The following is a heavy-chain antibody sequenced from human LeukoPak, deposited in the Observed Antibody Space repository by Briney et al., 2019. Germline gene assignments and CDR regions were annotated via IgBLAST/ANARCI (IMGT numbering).Heavy chain of an antibody. CDR3: ARGGGLDV. J-gene: IGHJ6*02. CDR2: INHNGNVN. CDR1: GFTFADYA. D-gene: IGHD3-16*01. Sequence: PGGSPRLSCAASGFTFADYAMNWVRQAPGKGLEWVASINHNGNVNYYADSVKGRFTISRDNAKNSLYLQMSNLRAEDTAVYFCARGGGLDVWGQGATVTVSS. V-gene: IGHV3-7*03.